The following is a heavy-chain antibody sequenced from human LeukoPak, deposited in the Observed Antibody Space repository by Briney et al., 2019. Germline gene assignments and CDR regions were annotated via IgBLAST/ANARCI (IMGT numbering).Heavy chain of an antibody. CDR2: IFYTGST. Sequence: SETLSLTCTVSGGSISSSGYYWGWIRQPPGKGLEWIGSIFYTGSTYYNPSLKSRVTISVDTSKNQFSLRLNSVTAADTAVYYCARHCSGGTCYSDFDYWGQGTLVTVSS. CDR3: ARHCSGGTCYSDFDY. J-gene: IGHJ4*02. V-gene: IGHV4-39*01. CDR1: GGSISSSGYY. D-gene: IGHD2-15*01.